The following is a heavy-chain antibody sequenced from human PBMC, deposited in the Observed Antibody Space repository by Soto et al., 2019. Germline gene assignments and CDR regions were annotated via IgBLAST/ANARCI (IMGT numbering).Heavy chain of an antibody. CDR3: ARDQGGYDSSGYDY. CDR1: GFTFSSYE. Sequence: LRLSCAASGFTFSSYEMNWVRQAPGKGLEWVSYISSSGSTIYYADSVKGRFTISRDNAKNSLYLQMNSLRAEDTAVYYCARDQGGYDSSGYDYWGQGTLVTVSS. V-gene: IGHV3-48*03. D-gene: IGHD3-22*01. J-gene: IGHJ4*02. CDR2: ISSSGSTI.